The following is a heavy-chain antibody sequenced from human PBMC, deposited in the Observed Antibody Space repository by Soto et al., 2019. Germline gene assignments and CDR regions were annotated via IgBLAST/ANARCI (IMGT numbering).Heavy chain of an antibody. CDR3: ATGGHSCYDWAGYYGMDV. Sequence: PGESLKISCKGSGYSFTTYWIGWVRQMPGKGLGWMGIIYPGDSDTSYSPSFQGQVTISADKSISTAYLQWSSLKVSDTAMYYCATGGHSCYDWAGYYGMDVWGQGTTVTVSS. CDR2: IYPGDSDT. CDR1: GYSFTTYW. V-gene: IGHV5-51*01. J-gene: IGHJ6*02. D-gene: IGHD5-12*01.